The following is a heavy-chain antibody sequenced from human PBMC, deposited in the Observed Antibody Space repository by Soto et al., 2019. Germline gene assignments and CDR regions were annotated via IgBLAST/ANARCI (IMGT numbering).Heavy chain of an antibody. D-gene: IGHD2-15*01. Sequence: ASVKVSCKASGGTFSSYAISWVRQAPGQGLEWMGGIIPIFGTANYAQKFQGRVTITADESTSTAYMELSSLRSEDTAVYYCARAGTVVMGGPVDYWGQGTLVTVSS. CDR1: GGTFSSYA. CDR3: ARAGTVVMGGPVDY. J-gene: IGHJ4*02. CDR2: IIPIFGTA. V-gene: IGHV1-69*13.